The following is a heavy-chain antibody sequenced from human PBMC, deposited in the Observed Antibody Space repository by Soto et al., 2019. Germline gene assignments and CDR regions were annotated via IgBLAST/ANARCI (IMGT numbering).Heavy chain of an antibody. V-gene: IGHV3-74*01. CDR2: VISDGNTI. Sequence: PGGSLRLSCAASGFTFGNHWMHWVRQAPGKGLEWVSRVISDGNTIDYADSVKGRFTVSRDNAKSTLYLQMNSLRAEDTAVYYCATAEVDHWGPGTLVTVPS. CDR3: ATAEVDH. CDR1: GFTFGNHW. J-gene: IGHJ5*02.